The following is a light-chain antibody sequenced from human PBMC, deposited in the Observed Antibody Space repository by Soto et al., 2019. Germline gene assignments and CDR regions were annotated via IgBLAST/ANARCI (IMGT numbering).Light chain of an antibody. Sequence: QSALTQPASVSGSPGQSITISCTGTSSDVGGYNFVSWYQQHPGKAPKLIIYEVSHRPSGVSNRFSGSKSGNTASLTISGLQAEDEADYYCNSYRSTSARVFGGGTKVTVL. CDR2: EVS. CDR3: NSYRSTSARV. V-gene: IGLV2-14*01. CDR1: SSDVGGYNF. J-gene: IGLJ3*02.